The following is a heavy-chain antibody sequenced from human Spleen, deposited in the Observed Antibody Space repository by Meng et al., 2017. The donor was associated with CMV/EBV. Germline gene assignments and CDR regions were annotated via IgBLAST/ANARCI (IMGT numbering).Heavy chain of an antibody. CDR3: ARDPDGGYDWFYP. D-gene: IGHD5-12*01. CDR1: GGSISNNNYY. V-gene: IGHV4-39*02. CDR2: IYYTGST. Sequence: SETLSLTCTVSGGSISNNNYYWGWVRQPSGKGLEWIGSIYYTGSTYYNPSLKSRVTISVDTSKKQFSLKLSSVTAADTAVYFCARDPDGGYDWFYPWGQGTLVTVSS. J-gene: IGHJ5*02.